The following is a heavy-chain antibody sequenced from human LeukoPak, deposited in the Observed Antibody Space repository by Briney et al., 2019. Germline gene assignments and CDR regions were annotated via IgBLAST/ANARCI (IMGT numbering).Heavy chain of an antibody. Sequence: PSETLCVTCTVSGGSIRSSSYYWGWVRQPPRRGLGWVSAISGSGGSTYYADSVKGRFTISRDNSKNTLYLQMNSLRAEDTAVYYCANRPSHKTPFDYWGQGTLVTVSS. J-gene: IGHJ4*02. CDR1: GGSIRSSSYY. CDR3: ANRPSHKTPFDY. D-gene: IGHD2-2*01. V-gene: IGHV3-23*01. CDR2: ISGSGGST.